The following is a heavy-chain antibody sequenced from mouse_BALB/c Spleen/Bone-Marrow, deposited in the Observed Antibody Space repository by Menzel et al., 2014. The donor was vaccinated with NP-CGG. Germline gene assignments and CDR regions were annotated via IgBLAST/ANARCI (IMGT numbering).Heavy chain of an antibody. CDR1: GFSLTSYG. D-gene: IGHD2-10*01. Sequence: VQLQQSGPGLVAPSQRLSIPCTVSGFSLTSYGVHWVRQPPGKGLEWLGVIWAGGSTNYNSALMSRLSISKDNSKSQVFLKMNSLQTDDTAMYYCAREGLLLYRGFAYWGQGTLVTVSA. J-gene: IGHJ3*01. CDR2: IWAGGST. CDR3: AREGLLLYRGFAY. V-gene: IGHV2-9*02.